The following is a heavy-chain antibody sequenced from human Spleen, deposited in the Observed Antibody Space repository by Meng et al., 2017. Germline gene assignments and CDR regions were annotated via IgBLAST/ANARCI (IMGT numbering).Heavy chain of an antibody. J-gene: IGHJ1*01. CDR3: LRGSGGSV. V-gene: IGHV4-30-4*01. D-gene: IGHD3-10*01. CDR1: GGSISSGDSY. CDR2: IPHRGSS. Sequence: QVQLQESGPGLVKPSQTLSLTCSVSGGSISSGDSYWSWIRQPPGKGLEWIGEIPHRGSSAYNPSLKSRVSMSIDKSKNQFSLKLTSVTAADTAVYHCLRGSGGSVWGQGTLVTSPQ.